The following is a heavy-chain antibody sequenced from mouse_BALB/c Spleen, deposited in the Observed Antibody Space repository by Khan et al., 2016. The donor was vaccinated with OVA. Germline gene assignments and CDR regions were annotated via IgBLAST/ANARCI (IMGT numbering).Heavy chain of an antibody. Sequence: EVQLVESGPGLVKPSQSLSLTCSVTGYSITSGYNWNWIRQFPGNKLEWMGYISYDGSFNYNPSLKNRISITRDTSKNQFFLKLNSVTTEDTATYYCARDYFGNGYFDYGGQGTTLTVSS. D-gene: IGHD1-1*01. CDR2: ISYDGSF. CDR3: ARDYFGNGYFDY. CDR1: GYSITSGYN. V-gene: IGHV3-6*02. J-gene: IGHJ2*01.